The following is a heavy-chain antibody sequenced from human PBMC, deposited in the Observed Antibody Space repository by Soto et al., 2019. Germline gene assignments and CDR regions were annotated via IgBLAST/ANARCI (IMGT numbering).Heavy chain of an antibody. V-gene: IGHV3-64D*06. CDR3: VKSRGGNNFDFFA. D-gene: IGHD5-12*01. CDR1: GFTFSSYA. Sequence: GGSLRLCCSASGFTFSSYAMHWVRQAPGKGLEYVSGVRGNGDPPFYADSVKGRFTISRDNSKNTLYLQMISLSADDTAVYYCVKSRGGNNFDFFAWGQGDLATVSS. CDR2: VRGNGDPP. J-gene: IGHJ5*02.